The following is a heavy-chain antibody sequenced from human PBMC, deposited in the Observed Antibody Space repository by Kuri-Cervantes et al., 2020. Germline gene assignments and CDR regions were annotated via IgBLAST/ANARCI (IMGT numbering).Heavy chain of an antibody. CDR3: ARMRTMVRLRREHYYYGMDV. CDR1: GGTFSSYA. V-gene: IGHV1-8*02. J-gene: IGHJ6*02. CDR2: MNPNSGNT. Sequence: ALVKVSCKASGGTFSSYAISWVRQAPGQGLEWMGWMNPNSGNTGYAQRFQGRVTMTRNTSISTAYMELSSLRSEDTAVYYCARMRTMVRLRREHYYYGMDVWGQGTTVTVSS. D-gene: IGHD3-10*01.